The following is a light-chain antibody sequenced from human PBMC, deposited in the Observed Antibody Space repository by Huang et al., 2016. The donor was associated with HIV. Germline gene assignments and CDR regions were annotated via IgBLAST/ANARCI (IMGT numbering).Light chain of an antibody. V-gene: IGKV1-5*03. Sequence: DIQMTQSSATLSASVGDRVTLTCRASQSIGTWLAWYQQKPGKAPNLLIYEASTLESGVPSRFSGGGSGTEFTLTINSLQPDDFATYSCQHYHSFPWTFGQGTKVEV. J-gene: IGKJ1*01. CDR1: QSIGTW. CDR3: QHYHSFPWT. CDR2: EAS.